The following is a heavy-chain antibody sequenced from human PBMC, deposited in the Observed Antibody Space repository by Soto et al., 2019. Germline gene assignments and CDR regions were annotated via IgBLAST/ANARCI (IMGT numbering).Heavy chain of an antibody. CDR3: ARDVYTSPKLIYSVYDPNLGYYGMDV. CDR1: GFTVSSNY. D-gene: IGHD5-12*01. V-gene: IGHV3-53*02. J-gene: IGHJ6*04. CDR2: IYSGGST. Sequence: EVQLVETGGGLIQPGGSLRLSCAASGFTVSSNYMSWVRQAPGKGLEWVSVIYSGGSTYYADSVKGRFTISRDKSKNTLSLQVNIQTPDDTVVYYGARDVYTSPKLIYSVYDPNLGYYGMDVWGKGTTVTVSS.